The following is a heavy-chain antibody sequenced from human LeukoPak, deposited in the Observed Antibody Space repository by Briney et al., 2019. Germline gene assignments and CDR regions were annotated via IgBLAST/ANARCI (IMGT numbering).Heavy chain of an antibody. D-gene: IGHD6-13*01. J-gene: IGHJ4*02. CDR1: GYTFTSYG. V-gene: IGHV1-18*04. CDR2: ISAYNGNT. CDR3: ARDVTRAAAGNFGY. Sequence: GASVKVSCKASGYTFTSYGISWVRQAPGQGLEWMGWISAYNGNTNYAQKLQGRVTMTTGTSTSTAYMELRSLRSDDTAVYYCARDVTRAAAGNFGYWGQGTLVTVSS.